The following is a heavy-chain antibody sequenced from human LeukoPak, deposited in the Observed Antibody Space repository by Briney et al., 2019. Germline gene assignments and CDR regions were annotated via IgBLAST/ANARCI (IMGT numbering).Heavy chain of an antibody. CDR3: ARASCGGGTCYDSRGWFDP. J-gene: IGHJ5*02. CDR1: SGSFSGYY. Sequence: SETLSLTCAVYSGSFSGYYWGWIRQPPGKGLEWIGNIYFSGSTYYKQSLKSRVTISVDTSKNQFSLKLRSVPAADTAVYYGARASCGGGTCYDSRGWFDPWGQGTLVTVSS. V-gene: IGHV4-34*01. CDR2: IYFSGST. D-gene: IGHD2-15*01.